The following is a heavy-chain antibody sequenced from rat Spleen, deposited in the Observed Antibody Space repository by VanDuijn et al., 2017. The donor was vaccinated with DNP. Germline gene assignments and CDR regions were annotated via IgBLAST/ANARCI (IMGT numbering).Heavy chain of an antibody. CDR3: ARPNYGGYEGWFAY. CDR1: GFTFSTFP. Sequence: EVQLVESGGGLVQPGRSMKLSCAASGFTFSTFPMVWVRQAPTKGLEWVASISTGGVNTYYRDSVKGRFTISRDNAKSTLYLQMDSLRSEDAASYYCARPNYGGYEGWFAYWGQGTLVTVSS. J-gene: IGHJ3*01. V-gene: IGHV5-46*01. D-gene: IGHD1-11*01. CDR2: ISTGGVNT.